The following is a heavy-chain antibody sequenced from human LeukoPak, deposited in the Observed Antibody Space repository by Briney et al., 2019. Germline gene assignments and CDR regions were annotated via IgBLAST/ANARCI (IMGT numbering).Heavy chain of an antibody. D-gene: IGHD6-6*01. V-gene: IGHV4-4*07. CDR3: ARENWRSKSIDFDS. CDR2: IYSSGST. J-gene: IGHJ4*02. Sequence: SETLSLTRTVSGGSINSFYWTWIRQPAGKGLEWIGRIYSSGSTNFNPSLKSRVTMSVDTSKNQFSLRLSSVTAADTAAYFCARENWRSKSIDFDSWGQGTLVTVSS. CDR1: GGSINSFY.